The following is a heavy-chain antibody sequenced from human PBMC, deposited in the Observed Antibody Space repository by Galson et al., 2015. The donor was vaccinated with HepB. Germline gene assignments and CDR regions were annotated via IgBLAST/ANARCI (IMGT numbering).Heavy chain of an antibody. CDR3: AAWALDYYDSSGYYNY. D-gene: IGHD3-22*01. V-gene: IGHV1-58*02. J-gene: IGHJ4*02. CDR1: GFTFTSSA. Sequence: SVKVSCKASGFTFTSSAMQWVRQARGQRLEWIGWIVVGSGNTNYAQKFQERVTITRDMSTSTAYMELSSLRSEDTAVYYCAAWALDYYDSSGYYNYWGQGTLVTVSS. CDR2: IVVGSGNT.